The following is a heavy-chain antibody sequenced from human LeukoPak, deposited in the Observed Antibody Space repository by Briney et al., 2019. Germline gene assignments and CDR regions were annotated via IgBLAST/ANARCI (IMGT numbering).Heavy chain of an antibody. CDR3: AREGGFFRPLDY. Sequence: SGTLSLTCGVSGGSVTRTNWWTLVRQPPGKGLEWIGEVHLDGRTNYNPSLKSRLTISVDLSENHISLKLTSVTAADTAVYYCAREGGFFRPLDYSGQGTLVTVSS. D-gene: IGHD3-3*01. V-gene: IGHV4-4*02. CDR1: GGSVTRTNW. CDR2: VHLDGRT. J-gene: IGHJ4*02.